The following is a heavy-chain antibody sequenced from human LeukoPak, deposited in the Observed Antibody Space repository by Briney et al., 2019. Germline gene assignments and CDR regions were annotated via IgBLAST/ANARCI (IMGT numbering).Heavy chain of an antibody. CDR1: GFNVVSYY. Sequence: HAGGSLRLSCAASGFNVVSYYMTSVRQAPGKGLEWVSVIYSGGAAFYTDSVKGRFTISRDGSKKTVYLQMNSLRAEDTAVYYCAKHWSYCSTTSCFFNYYYYYMDVWGKGTTVTVSS. CDR3: AKHWSYCSTTSCFFNYYYYYMDV. CDR2: IYSGGAA. V-gene: IGHV3-53*01. J-gene: IGHJ6*03. D-gene: IGHD2-2*01.